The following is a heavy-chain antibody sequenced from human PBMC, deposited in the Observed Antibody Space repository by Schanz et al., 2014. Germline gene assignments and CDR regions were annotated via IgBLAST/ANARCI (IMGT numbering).Heavy chain of an antibody. CDR2: INPNSGTT. Sequence: QVQLVQSGAEVKKPGASVKVSCKASGYTFTSYGINWVRQAPGQGLEWMGWINPNSGTTNYAQKFQGWVTMTRDTSISTAYMELSRLKSDDTAVYYCARGRGFYDYWGQGTLVTVSS. J-gene: IGHJ4*02. CDR3: ARGRGFYDY. V-gene: IGHV1-2*04. D-gene: IGHD3-10*01. CDR1: GYTFTSYG.